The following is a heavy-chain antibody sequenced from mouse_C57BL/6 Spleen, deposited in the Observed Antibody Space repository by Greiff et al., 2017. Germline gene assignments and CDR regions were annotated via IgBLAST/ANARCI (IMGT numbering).Heavy chain of an antibody. CDR2: IDPSDSYT. V-gene: IGHV1-59*01. J-gene: IGHJ2*01. CDR3: AREDSSGPRDY. Sequence: QVQLQQPGAELVRPGTSVKLSCKASGYTFTSYWMHWVKQRPGQGLEWIGVIDPSDSYTNYNQKFKGKATLTVDTSSSTAYMQLSSLTSEDSAVYYCAREDSSGPRDYWGQGTTLTVSS. D-gene: IGHD3-2*02. CDR1: GYTFTSYW.